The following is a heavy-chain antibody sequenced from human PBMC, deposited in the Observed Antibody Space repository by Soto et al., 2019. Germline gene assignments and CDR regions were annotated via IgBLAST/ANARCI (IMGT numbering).Heavy chain of an antibody. CDR1: GGSISSGGYS. J-gene: IGHJ5*02. D-gene: IGHD2-2*01. Sequence: PSETLSLTCTVSGGSISSGGYSWSWIRQPPGKGLEWNGYIYHSGSTYYNQSLKSRVTISVDRSKNQFSLKLSSVTAADTAVYYCARVPDRWGQGTLVTV. CDR3: ARVPDR. V-gene: IGHV4-30-2*01. CDR2: IYHSGST.